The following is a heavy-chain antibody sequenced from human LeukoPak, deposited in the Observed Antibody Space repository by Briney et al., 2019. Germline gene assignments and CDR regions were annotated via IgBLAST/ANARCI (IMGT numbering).Heavy chain of an antibody. Sequence: NPSETLSLTCAVYGGSFSGYYWSWIRQPPGKGLEWIGEINHSGSTNYNPSLKSRVTISVDTSKNQFSLKLSSVTAADTAVYYCARGLNVEVTVTGYGMDVWGQGTTVTVSS. J-gene: IGHJ6*02. CDR1: GGSFSGYY. CDR3: ARGLNVEVTVTGYGMDV. D-gene: IGHD4-17*01. V-gene: IGHV4-34*01. CDR2: INHSGST.